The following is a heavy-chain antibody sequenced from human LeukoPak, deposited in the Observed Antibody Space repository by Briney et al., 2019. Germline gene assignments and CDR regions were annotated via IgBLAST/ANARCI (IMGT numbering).Heavy chain of an antibody. V-gene: IGHV4-59*01. CDR1: GGSISSYY. J-gene: IGHJ4*02. D-gene: IGHD3-16*01. CDR3: ARDGVGESFDY. Sequence: SETLSLTCIVSGGSISSYYWSWIRQPPGKGLEWIGYIYYSGSTNYNPSLKSRVTISVDKSKNQFSLKLSSVTAADTAVYYCARDGVGESFDYWGQGTLVTVSS. CDR2: IYYSGST.